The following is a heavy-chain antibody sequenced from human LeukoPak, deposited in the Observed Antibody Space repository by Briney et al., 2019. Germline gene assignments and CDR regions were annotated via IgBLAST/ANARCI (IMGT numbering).Heavy chain of an antibody. CDR2: ISSSSSYI. CDR3: ARDPETYYYDSRGYYHDY. Sequence: GGSLRLSRAASGFTFSSYSMNWVRQAPGKGLEWVSSISSSSSYIYYADSVKGRFTISRDNAKNSLYLQMNSLRAEDTAVYYCARDPETYYYDSRGYYHDYWGQGNLVTVSP. CDR1: GFTFSSYS. V-gene: IGHV3-21*01. D-gene: IGHD3-22*01. J-gene: IGHJ4*02.